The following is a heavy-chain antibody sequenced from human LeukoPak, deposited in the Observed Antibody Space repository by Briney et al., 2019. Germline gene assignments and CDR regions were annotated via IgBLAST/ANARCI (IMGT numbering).Heavy chain of an antibody. CDR1: GFTFSSYA. CDR3: AKDRNQYFDPNFDY. V-gene: IGHV3-30*02. Sequence: GRSLRLSCAASGFTFSSYAMHWVRQAPGKGLEWVAFIRYDGSNKYYADSVKGRFTISRDNSKNTLYLQMNSLRAEDTAVYYCAKDRNQYFDPNFDYWGQGTLVTVSS. D-gene: IGHD3-9*01. J-gene: IGHJ4*02. CDR2: IRYDGSNK.